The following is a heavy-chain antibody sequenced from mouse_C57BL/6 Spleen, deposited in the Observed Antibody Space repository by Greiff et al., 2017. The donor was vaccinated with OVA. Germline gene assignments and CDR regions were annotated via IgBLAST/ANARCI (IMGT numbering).Heavy chain of an antibody. D-gene: IGHD2-1*01. V-gene: IGHV1-76*01. Sequence: QVQLQQSGAELVRPGASVKLSCKASGYTFTDYYINWVKQRPGQGLEWIARIYPGSGNTYYNEKFKGKATLTAEKSSSTAYMQLSSLTSEDSAVYFCARSNYGKPYWYFEVWGTGTTVTVSS. CDR1: GYTFTDYY. J-gene: IGHJ1*03. CDR2: IYPGSGNT. CDR3: ARSNYGKPYWYFEV.